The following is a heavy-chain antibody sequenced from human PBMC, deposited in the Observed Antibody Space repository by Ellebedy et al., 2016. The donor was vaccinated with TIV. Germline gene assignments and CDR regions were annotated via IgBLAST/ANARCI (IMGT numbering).Heavy chain of an antibody. CDR2: ISSKSSAI. J-gene: IGHJ4*02. D-gene: IGHD1-26*01. V-gene: IGHV3-48*02. CDR3: ARACGWELCD. CDR1: GFSFSSYS. Sequence: PGGSLRLSCAASGFSFSSYSMNWVRQAPGKGLEWVTYISSKSSAIYYADSVKGRFTISRDNAKNSLYLQMNSLRDEDTAVYYCARACGWELCDWGQGTLVTVSS.